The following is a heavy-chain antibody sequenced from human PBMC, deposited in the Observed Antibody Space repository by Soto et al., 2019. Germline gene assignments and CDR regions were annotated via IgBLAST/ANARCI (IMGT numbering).Heavy chain of an antibody. V-gene: IGHV3-30-3*01. D-gene: IGHD3-22*01. J-gene: IGHJ4*02. CDR2: ISYDGSNK. Sequence: PGGSLRLSXAASGFTFSSYAMHWVRQAPGKGLEWVAVISYDGSNKYYADSVKGRFTISRDNSKNTLYLQMNSLRAEDTAVYYCAREAVACTLSGYYYDSSGYFFDYWGQGTLVTVSS. CDR3: AREAVACTLSGYYYDSSGYFFDY. CDR1: GFTFSSYA.